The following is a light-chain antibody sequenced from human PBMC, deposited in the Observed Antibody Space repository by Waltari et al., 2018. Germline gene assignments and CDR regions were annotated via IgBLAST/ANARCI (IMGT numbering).Light chain of an antibody. CDR2: DVT. Sequence: QSALTQPASVSGSPGQSITISCTGTSSDVGVYNYVSWYQQHPGKAPKLMIYDVTKRPSGVSDRFSGSKSGNTASLTISGLQAEDEADYHCCSYAGSSTLVFGGGTKLTVL. V-gene: IGLV2-23*02. CDR1: SSDVGVYNY. CDR3: CSYAGSSTLV. J-gene: IGLJ2*01.